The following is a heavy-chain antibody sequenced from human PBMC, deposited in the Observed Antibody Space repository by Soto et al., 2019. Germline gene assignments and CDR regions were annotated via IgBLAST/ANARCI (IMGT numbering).Heavy chain of an antibody. V-gene: IGHV3-30*18. J-gene: IGHJ4*02. Sequence: QVQLVESGGGVVQPGRSLRLSCAASGFTFNNFGMHWVRQAPGKGLEWVAVIPYDGSMTYYADSVKGRFTISRDNSNNTLYLEMNSLRAEDTAVYYCVKGGDWAVAGYFDYWGQGTLVTVSS. CDR3: VKGGDWAVAGYFDY. CDR1: GFTFNNFG. D-gene: IGHD6-19*01. CDR2: IPYDGSMT.